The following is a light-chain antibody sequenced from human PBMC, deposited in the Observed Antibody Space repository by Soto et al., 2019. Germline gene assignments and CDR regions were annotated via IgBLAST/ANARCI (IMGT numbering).Light chain of an antibody. CDR1: SSNIGAGYD. CDR3: SSYDSSLSGSV. Sequence: QSVLTLPPSVSGAPGQRVTISCTGSSSNIGAGYDVHWYQQLPGTAPKLLIYGNSNRPSGVPDRFSGSKSGTSVSLAITGDQAEDQDDYNCSSYDSSLSGSVFGRGTKLTVL. V-gene: IGLV1-40*01. CDR2: GNS. J-gene: IGLJ2*01.